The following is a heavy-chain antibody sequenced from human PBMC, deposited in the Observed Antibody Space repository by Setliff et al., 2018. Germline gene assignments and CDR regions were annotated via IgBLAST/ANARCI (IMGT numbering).Heavy chain of an antibody. CDR3: ARESTAKNFWGEYSDY. Sequence: ASVKVSCKASGDTSTTYAIHWVRQAPGQGLEWMGWINAGNGNIRYSQKFQGRVKMTRDTSTNTVYMQLSSLRSEDTAVYYCARESTAKNFWGEYSDYWGQGTLVTVSS. V-gene: IGHV1-3*01. D-gene: IGHD3-3*01. J-gene: IGHJ4*02. CDR1: GDTSTTYA. CDR2: INAGNGNI.